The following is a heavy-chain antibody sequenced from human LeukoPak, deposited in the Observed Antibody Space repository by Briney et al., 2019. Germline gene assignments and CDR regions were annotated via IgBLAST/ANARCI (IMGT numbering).Heavy chain of an antibody. J-gene: IGHJ5*02. CDR1: GGSFSGYY. D-gene: IGHD3-9*01. Sequence: SETLSLTCAVYGGSFSGYYWSWIRQPPGKGLEWIGEINHGGSTNYNPSLKSRVTISVDTSKNQFSLKLSSVIAADTAVYYCASWLNNWFDPWGQGTLVTVSS. CDR2: INHGGST. V-gene: IGHV4-34*01. CDR3: ASWLNNWFDP.